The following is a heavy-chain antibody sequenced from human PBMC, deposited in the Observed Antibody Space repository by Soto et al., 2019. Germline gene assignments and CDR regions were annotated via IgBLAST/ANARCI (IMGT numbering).Heavy chain of an antibody. J-gene: IGHJ4*02. V-gene: IGHV3-23*01. CDR1: GFRFSSYT. Sequence: EVQLLESGGGLVQPGGTLRLSCAASGFRFSSYTMNWVRQAPGKGLEWVSSISGGGRSTYYGDSVKGRLTVSRDNSKNTLYLQLNSLRAEDTAVYYCAKPLAGYSGYLGVASDYWGQGTLVTVSS. CDR2: ISGGGRST. D-gene: IGHD5-12*01. CDR3: AKPLAGYSGYLGVASDY.